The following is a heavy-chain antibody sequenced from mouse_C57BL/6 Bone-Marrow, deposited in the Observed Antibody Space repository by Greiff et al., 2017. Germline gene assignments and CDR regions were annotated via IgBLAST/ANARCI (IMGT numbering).Heavy chain of an antibody. Sequence: QVQLKQPGAELVMPGASVKLSCKASGYTFTSYWMHWVKQRPGQGLEWIGEIDSSDSYTNYNQKLKGKSTLTVDKSSSTAYMQLRSLTSEDSAVYYCAREVGLLEDYFDYWGQGTTLTVSS. V-gene: IGHV1-69*01. CDR1: GYTFTSYW. CDR2: IDSSDSYT. J-gene: IGHJ2*01. CDR3: AREVGLLEDYFDY. D-gene: IGHD1-1*01.